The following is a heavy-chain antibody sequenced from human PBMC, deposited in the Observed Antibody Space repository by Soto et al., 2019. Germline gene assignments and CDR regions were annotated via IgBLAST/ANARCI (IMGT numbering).Heavy chain of an antibody. CDR1: GDSVSSNSAA. V-gene: IGHV6-1*01. D-gene: IGHD3-9*01. CDR2: TYYRSKWYN. Sequence: PSQTLSLTCAISGDSVSSNSAAWNWIRQSPSRGLEWLGRTYYRSKWYNDYAVSVKSRITINPDTSKNQFSLQLNSVTPEDTAVYYCARVHYDTYYYYYGMDVWGQGTKVTVSS. CDR3: ARVHYDTYYYYYGMDV. J-gene: IGHJ6*02.